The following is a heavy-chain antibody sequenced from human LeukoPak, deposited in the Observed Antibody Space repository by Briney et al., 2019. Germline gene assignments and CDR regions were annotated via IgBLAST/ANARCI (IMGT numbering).Heavy chain of an antibody. CDR3: ARDRLRYCSSTSCPLGY. CDR1: GFTFSSYA. D-gene: IGHD2-2*01. J-gene: IGHJ4*02. Sequence: GGSLRLSCAASGFTFSSYAMHWVRQAPGKGLEWVAVISYDGSNKYYADSVKGRFTISRDNSKNTPYLQMNSLRAEDTAVYYCARDRLRYCSSTSCPLGYWGQGTLVTVSS. CDR2: ISYDGSNK. V-gene: IGHV3-30*04.